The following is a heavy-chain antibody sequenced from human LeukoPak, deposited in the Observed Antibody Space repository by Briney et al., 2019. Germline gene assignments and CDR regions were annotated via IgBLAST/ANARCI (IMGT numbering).Heavy chain of an antibody. CDR1: GFVFSTHS. D-gene: IGHD4-23*01. CDR2: ISSSSGDI. CDR3: VRDADGGNSWFDS. J-gene: IGHJ5*01. V-gene: IGHV3-21*01. Sequence: GGSLRLSCAASGFVFSTHSMNWVRQAPGKGLEWVSWISSSSGDIYYAESVRGRFTISRDDAKNSLYLQMNNVRDEDTAVYYCVRDADGGNSWFDSWGQGTLVTVSS.